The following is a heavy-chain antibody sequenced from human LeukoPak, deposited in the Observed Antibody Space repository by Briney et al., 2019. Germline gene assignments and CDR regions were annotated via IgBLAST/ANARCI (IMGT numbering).Heavy chain of an antibody. J-gene: IGHJ4*02. CDR1: GFTFSSYS. V-gene: IGHV3-21*01. CDR2: ISSSSSYI. Sequence: GGSLRLSCAASGFTFSSYSMNWVRQAPGKGLEWVSSISSSSSYIYYADSVKGRLTISRDNAKNSLYLQMNSLRAEDTAVCYCARLYSYGHFDYWGQGTLVTVSS. D-gene: IGHD5-18*01. CDR3: ARLYSYGHFDY.